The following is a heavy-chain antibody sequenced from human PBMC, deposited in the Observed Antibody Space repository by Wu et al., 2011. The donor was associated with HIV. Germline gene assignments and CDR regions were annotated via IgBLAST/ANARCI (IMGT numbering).Heavy chain of an antibody. D-gene: IGHD3-22*01. V-gene: IGHV1-8*03. J-gene: IGHJ4*02. Sequence: QVQLVQSGAEVKKPGASVKVSCKASGYTFMSHDINWVRQATGQGLEWMGWMSPKNGITGYAQKFQGRVTLTRNTSISTAYMELSSLRSEDTAVYYCARGIPYYYESSGYSSTPYYFDYWAREPWSPSPQ. CDR3: ARGIPYYYESSGYSSTPYYFDY. CDR1: GYTFMSHD. CDR2: MSPKNGIT.